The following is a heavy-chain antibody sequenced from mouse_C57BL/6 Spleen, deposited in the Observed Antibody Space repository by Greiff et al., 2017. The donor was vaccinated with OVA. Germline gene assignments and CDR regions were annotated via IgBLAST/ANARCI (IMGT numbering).Heavy chain of an antibody. Sequence: EVQGVESGGGLVQPKGSLKLSCAASGFSFNTYAMNWVRQAPGKGLEWVARIRSKSNNYATYYADSVKDRFTISRDDSESMLYLQMNNLKTENTAMYYCVRLHYYGSSFWYFDVWGTGTTVTVSS. J-gene: IGHJ1*03. CDR3: VRLHYYGSSFWYFDV. D-gene: IGHD1-1*01. CDR1: GFSFNTYA. V-gene: IGHV10-1*01. CDR2: IRSKSNNYAT.